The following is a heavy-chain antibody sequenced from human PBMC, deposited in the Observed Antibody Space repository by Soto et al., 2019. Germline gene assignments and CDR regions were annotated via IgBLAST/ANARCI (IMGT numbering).Heavy chain of an antibody. V-gene: IGHV3-74*01. CDR1: GFTFSSYW. J-gene: IGHJ4*02. D-gene: IGHD2-15*01. CDR3: ARYCNGGACYSASLDY. CDR2: INTDGSST. Sequence: GGSLRLSCAASGFTFSSYWMHWVRQVPGKGLVWVSFINTDGSSTSYADSVKGRFTISRDNGKNTLYLQMNSLRAEDTAMYYCARYCNGGACYSASLDYWGQGTQVTVSS.